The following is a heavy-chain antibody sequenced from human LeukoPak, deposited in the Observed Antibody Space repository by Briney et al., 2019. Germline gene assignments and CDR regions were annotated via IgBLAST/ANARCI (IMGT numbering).Heavy chain of an antibody. CDR1: GYSISSGYY. V-gene: IGHV4-38-2*02. J-gene: IGHJ6*03. Sequence: SETLSLTCTVSGYSISSGYYWGWIRQPPGKGLEWIGSIYHSGSTYYNPSLKSRVTISVDTPKNQFSLKLSSVTAADTAVYYCARNMFRFLEWHRRDYYYMDVWGKGTSVTVSS. CDR2: IYHSGST. CDR3: ARNMFRFLEWHRRDYYYMDV. D-gene: IGHD3-3*01.